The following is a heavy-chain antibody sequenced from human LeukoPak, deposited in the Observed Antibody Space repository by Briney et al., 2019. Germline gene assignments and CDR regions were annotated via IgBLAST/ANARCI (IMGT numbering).Heavy chain of an antibody. V-gene: IGHV3-48*02. J-gene: IGHJ4*02. CDR1: GVTFSSFA. CDR2: VSAGSTTTI. D-gene: IGHD3-16*02. Sequence: GGSLRLSCAASGVTFSSFAMNWVRQAPGKGLEWLSYVSAGSTTTIYYADSVKGRFTISRDNAKNSLYLQMHSLRDEDTAVYYCARRGYTSAWDFWGQGTLVTVSS. CDR3: ARRGYTSAWDF.